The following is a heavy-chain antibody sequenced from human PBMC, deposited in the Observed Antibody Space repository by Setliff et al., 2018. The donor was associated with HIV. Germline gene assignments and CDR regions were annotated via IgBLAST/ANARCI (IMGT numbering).Heavy chain of an antibody. CDR1: GFTFRSYW. D-gene: IGHD3-22*01. V-gene: IGHV3-74*01. CDR2: INIDGGST. CDR3: ARDLSYDYDRSSDTFDY. Sequence: GSLRLSCAASGFTFRSYWMYWVRQPPGKGLVWVSRINIDGGSTNYADSVKGRFTISRDNAKNTLYLQMNSLRAEDTAVYYCARDLSYDYDRSSDTFDYWGQGTLVTVSS. J-gene: IGHJ4*02.